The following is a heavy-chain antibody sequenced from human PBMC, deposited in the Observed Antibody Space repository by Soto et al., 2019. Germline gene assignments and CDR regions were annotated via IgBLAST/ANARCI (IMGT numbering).Heavy chain of an antibody. Sequence: ESLKISCKGSGYSFTSYWIGWVRQMPGKGLERMGIVYPGDSDTRYSPSFQGQVTISADKSITTTYLQWSSLKASDTAIYYCARLFDTSGWYDYWGQGTLVTVSS. J-gene: IGHJ4*02. CDR2: VYPGDSDT. CDR3: ARLFDTSGWYDY. CDR1: GYSFTSYW. D-gene: IGHD6-19*01. V-gene: IGHV5-51*01.